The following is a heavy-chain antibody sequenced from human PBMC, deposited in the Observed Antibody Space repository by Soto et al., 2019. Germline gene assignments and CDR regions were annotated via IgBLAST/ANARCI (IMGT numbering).Heavy chain of an antibody. CDR3: AQCGLFPPNDVFGT. V-gene: IGHV3-15*01. J-gene: IGHJ3*02. D-gene: IGHD5-12*01. CDR1: GITFTYAG. CDR2: VKSEAGGGTI. Sequence: EVQLVESGGGLVNPGGSLRLSCAASGITFTYAGMTWVRQAPGRGLEWVGRVKSEAGGGTIEYAAPVKGRFTISRDDSTSRLHRQMHCLNSEDTAVYYCAQCGLFPPNDVFGTWGQGPVVNVSS.